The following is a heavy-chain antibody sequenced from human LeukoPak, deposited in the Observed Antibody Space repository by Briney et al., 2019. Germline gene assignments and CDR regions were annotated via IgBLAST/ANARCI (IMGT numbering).Heavy chain of an antibody. D-gene: IGHD4-23*01. CDR2: IKQDGSEK. CDR1: GFTFSDYY. V-gene: IGHV3-7*01. Sequence: GGSLRLSCAASGFTFSDYYMSWIRQAPGKGLEWVANIKQDGSEKYYVDSVKGRFTISRDNAKNSLYLQMNSLRAEDTAVYFCVRAIGSNTLWGQGTLVTVSS. CDR3: VRAIGSNTL. J-gene: IGHJ4*02.